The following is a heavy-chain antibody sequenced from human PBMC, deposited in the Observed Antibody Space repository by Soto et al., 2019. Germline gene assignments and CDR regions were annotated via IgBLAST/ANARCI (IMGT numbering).Heavy chain of an antibody. CDR1: GGSISSGGYY. J-gene: IGHJ4*02. CDR2: IYYSGST. D-gene: IGHD2-15*01. V-gene: IGHV4-31*03. Sequence: QVQLQESGPGLVKPSQTLSLTCTVSGGSISSGGYYWSWIRQHPGKGLEWIGYIYYSGSTYYNPSLKSRITISLDTSKNQFSLKLSYVAAADTAVYYWARGVSSGTVVTTPIDYWGQGTLVTVPS. CDR3: ARGVSSGTVVTTPIDY.